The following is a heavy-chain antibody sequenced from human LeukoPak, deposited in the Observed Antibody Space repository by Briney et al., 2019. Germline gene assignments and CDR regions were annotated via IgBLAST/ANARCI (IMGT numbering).Heavy chain of an antibody. CDR3: ARDPREDWNYVYYYYYMDV. J-gene: IGHJ6*03. CDR1: GYTFTGYY. CDR2: INPNSGGT. D-gene: IGHD1-7*01. V-gene: IGHV1-2*02. Sequence: ASVKVSCKASGYTFTGYYMHWVRQAPGQGLEWMGWINPNSGGTNYAQKFQGRVTMTRDTSIGTAYMELSRLRSDDTAVYYCARDPREDWNYVYYYYYMDVWGKGTTVTISS.